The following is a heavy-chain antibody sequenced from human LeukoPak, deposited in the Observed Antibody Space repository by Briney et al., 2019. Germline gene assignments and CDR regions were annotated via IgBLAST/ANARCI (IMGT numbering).Heavy chain of an antibody. J-gene: IGHJ4*02. CDR1: GFTFTNYA. CDR2: ISGSGENT. V-gene: IGHV3-23*01. Sequence: GGSLRLSCAASGFTFTNYAISWVRQTPGKGLEWVSAISGSGENTYYTDSVKGRFTISRDNSKNTLYLQMNSLRAEDTAVYYCASGPPTDYWGQGTLVTVSS. CDR3: ASGPPTDY.